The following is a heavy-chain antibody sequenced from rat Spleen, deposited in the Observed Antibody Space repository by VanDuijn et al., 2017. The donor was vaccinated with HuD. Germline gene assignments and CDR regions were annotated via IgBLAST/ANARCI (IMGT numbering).Heavy chain of an antibody. Sequence: EVQLVESGGGLVQPGRSLKLSCAASGFTFSNYYMAWVRQAPKKGLEWVATISTSGSRTYYPDSVKGRFTISRDNAKSTLYLQMNSLQTEDTAMYFCARRRLAAPFDYWGQGVMVTVSS. D-gene: IGHD4-2*01. J-gene: IGHJ2*01. CDR2: ISTSGSRT. CDR3: ARRRLAAPFDY. CDR1: GFTFSNYY. V-gene: IGHV5-25*01.